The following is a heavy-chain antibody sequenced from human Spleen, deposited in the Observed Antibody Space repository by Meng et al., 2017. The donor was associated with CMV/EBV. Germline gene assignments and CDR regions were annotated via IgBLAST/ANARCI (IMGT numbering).Heavy chain of an antibody. V-gene: IGHV3-30*18. J-gene: IGHJ4*02. D-gene: IGHD3-10*01. CDR3: AEAETDFGSHFDY. CDR2: VSFDGRKK. Sequence: CAASGFTFSSYAMHWVRQAPGKGLEWVAVVSFDGRKKYYADSVKGRFTISRDNYENTLILQMNSLRADDTAVYYCAEAETDFGSHFDYWGQGTLVTVSS. CDR1: GFTFSSYA.